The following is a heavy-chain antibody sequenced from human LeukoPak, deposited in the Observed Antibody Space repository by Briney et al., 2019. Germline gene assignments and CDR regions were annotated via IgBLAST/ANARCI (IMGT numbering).Heavy chain of an antibody. J-gene: IGHJ5*02. CDR2: IYHSGST. Sequence: SETLSLTCAVSGGSISSGGYSWSWIRQPPGKGLEWIGYIYHSGSTYYNPSLKSRVTISVDRSKNQFSLKLSSVTAAGTAVYYCARLRITIFGVPSRGWFDPWGQGTLVTVSS. D-gene: IGHD3-3*01. CDR1: GGSISSGGYS. V-gene: IGHV4-30-2*01. CDR3: ARLRITIFGVPSRGWFDP.